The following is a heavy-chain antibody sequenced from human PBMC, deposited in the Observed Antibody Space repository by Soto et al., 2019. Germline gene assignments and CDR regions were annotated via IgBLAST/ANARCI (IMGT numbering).Heavy chain of an antibody. V-gene: IGHV3-30*18. J-gene: IGHJ4*02. D-gene: IGHD2-15*01. Sequence: PGGSLRLSCAASGFTFSNYDMHWVCQAPGKGLEWVAVISYDGSNKYYADSVRGRFTISRDNSKNTLYLQMNSLRADDTAVYYCAKAAATYYCSGGYCYNYYFDSWGQGTLVTVSS. CDR2: ISYDGSNK. CDR3: AKAAATYYCSGGYCYNYYFDS. CDR1: GFTFSNYD.